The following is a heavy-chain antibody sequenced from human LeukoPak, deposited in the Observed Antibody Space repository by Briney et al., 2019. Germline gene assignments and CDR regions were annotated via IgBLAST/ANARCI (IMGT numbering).Heavy chain of an antibody. CDR1: GGSISSSSYY. CDR2: IYYSGST. J-gene: IGHJ4*02. D-gene: IGHD4-23*01. V-gene: IGHV4-39*07. CDR3: ARGPSVVYLDY. Sequence: PSETLSLTCTVSGGSISSSSYYWGWIRQPPGKGLEWIGSIYYSGSTYYNPSLKSRVTISVDTSKKQLSLKMRSVTAADTAVYYCARGPSVVYLDYWGQGTLVTVSS.